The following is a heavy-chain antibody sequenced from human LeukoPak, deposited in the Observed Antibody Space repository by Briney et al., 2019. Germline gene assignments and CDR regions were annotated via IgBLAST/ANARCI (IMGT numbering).Heavy chain of an antibody. CDR2: INHSGST. J-gene: IGHJ6*02. D-gene: IGHD5-18*01. CDR3: ASLAMVTRYYYYGMDV. CDR1: GGSFSGYY. V-gene: IGHV4-34*01. Sequence: SETLSLTCAVYGGSFSGYYWSWIRQPPGKGLEWIGEINHSGSTNYNPSLKSRVTISVDTSKNQFSLKLSPVTAADTAVYYCASLAMVTRYYYYGMDVWGQGTTVTVSS.